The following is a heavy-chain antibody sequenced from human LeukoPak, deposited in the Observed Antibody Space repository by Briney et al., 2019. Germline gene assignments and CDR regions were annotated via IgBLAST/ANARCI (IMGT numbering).Heavy chain of an antibody. Sequence: SETLSLTCTVSGGSISTFYWTRIRQPAGKALEWIGRINNSGSTNYNPSLRSRVSMSVDRSKNQFSVTLSSVTAADTAVYFCAREGGDPRWLDPWGQGTLVTVSS. CDR2: INNSGST. D-gene: IGHD6-25*01. CDR1: GGSISTFY. J-gene: IGHJ5*02. V-gene: IGHV4-4*07. CDR3: AREGGDPRWLDP.